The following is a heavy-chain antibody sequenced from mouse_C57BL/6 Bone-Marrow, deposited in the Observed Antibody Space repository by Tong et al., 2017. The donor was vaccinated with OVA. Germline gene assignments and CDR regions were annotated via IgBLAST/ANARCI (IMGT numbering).Heavy chain of an antibody. CDR1: GYTFTTYP. CDR3: ARPTVVGPGFAY. CDR2: FHPYNDYT. J-gene: IGHJ3*01. V-gene: IGHV1-47*01. D-gene: IGHD1-1*01. Sequence: VQLQESGAELVKHGASVKMSCKSSGYTFTTYPIEWIKQNHGKSLEWIGNFHPYNDYTKYNEKFKDKATLTVEKSSSTVYLVLSRLTSDGSAVYYCARPTVVGPGFAYWAQGTMVTVSA.